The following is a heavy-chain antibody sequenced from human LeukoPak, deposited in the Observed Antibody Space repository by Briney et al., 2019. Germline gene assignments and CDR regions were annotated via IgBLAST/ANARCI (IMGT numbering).Heavy chain of an antibody. D-gene: IGHD3-22*01. J-gene: IGHJ3*02. CDR3: ARIYDSNAFDI. CDR2: ISSSSSYI. CDR1: GFTVSSNY. V-gene: IGHV3-21*01. Sequence: PGGSLRLSCAASGFTVSSNYMSWVRQAPGKGLEWVSSISSSSSYIYYADSVKGRFTISRDNAKSSLYLQMNSLRAEDTAVYYCARIYDSNAFDIWGQGTMVTVSS.